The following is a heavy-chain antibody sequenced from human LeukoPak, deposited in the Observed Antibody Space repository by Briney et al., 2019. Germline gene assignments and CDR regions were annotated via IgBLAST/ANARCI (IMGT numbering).Heavy chain of an antibody. CDR1: GFTFNNYA. CDR3: ARAPVRGAVAGVDY. D-gene: IGHD6-19*01. Sequence: GGSLRLSCAASGFTFNNYAMHWVRQAPGKGLEWVAVVTYDGNNKYYTDSVKGRFTVSRDNSRNTVNLQMNSLRGEDTAVYYCARAPVRGAVAGVDYWGQGTLVTVSS. V-gene: IGHV3-30-3*01. J-gene: IGHJ4*02. CDR2: VTYDGNNK.